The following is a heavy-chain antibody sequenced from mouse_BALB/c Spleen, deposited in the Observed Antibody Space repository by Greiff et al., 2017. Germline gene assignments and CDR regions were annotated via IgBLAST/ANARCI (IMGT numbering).Heavy chain of an antibody. V-gene: IGHV1S81*02. CDR2: INPSNGGT. J-gene: IGHJ4*01. D-gene: IGHD2-1*01. CDR1: GYTFTSYY. CDR3: TRSDGNYHSRYYAMDY. Sequence: QVQLQQPGAELVKPGASVKLSCKASGYTFTSYYMYWVKQRPGQGLEWIGGINPSNGGTNFNEKFKSKATLTVDKSSSTAYMQLSSLTSEDSAVYYCTRSDGNYHSRYYAMDYWGQGTSVTVSS.